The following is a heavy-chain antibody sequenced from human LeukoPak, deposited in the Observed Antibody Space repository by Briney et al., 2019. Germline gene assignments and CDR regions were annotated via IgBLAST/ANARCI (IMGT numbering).Heavy chain of an antibody. Sequence: PGGSLRLSCAAPGFTFNTYPMHWVRQAPGKGLEWVAATSYNEVNKYYADSVKGRFTISRDNSKNTLYLQMNSLRAEDTAVYYCAKEWGREYCGGDCYLHYWGQGTLVTVSS. V-gene: IGHV3-30*04. CDR3: AKEWGREYCGGDCYLHY. D-gene: IGHD2-21*02. CDR1: GFTFNTYP. J-gene: IGHJ4*02. CDR2: TSYNEVNK.